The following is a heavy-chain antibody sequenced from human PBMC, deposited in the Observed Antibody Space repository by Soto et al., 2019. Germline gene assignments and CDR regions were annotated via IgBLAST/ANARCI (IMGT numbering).Heavy chain of an antibody. V-gene: IGHV5-51*01. CDR1: GYSFTSYW. J-gene: IGHJ2*01. D-gene: IGHD2-21*01. Sequence: GESLKISCKGSGYSFTSYWIGWGRQMPGKGLEWMGIIYPGDSDTRYSPAFQGQVTISADKSISTAYLQWSSLKASDTAMYYCARRPIIPYWYFDLWGRGTLVTVSS. CDR3: ARRPIIPYWYFDL. CDR2: IYPGDSDT.